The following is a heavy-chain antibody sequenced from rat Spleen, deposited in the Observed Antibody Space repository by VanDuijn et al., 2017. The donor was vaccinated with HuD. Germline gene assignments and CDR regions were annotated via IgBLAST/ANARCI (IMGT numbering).Heavy chain of an antibody. CDR3: TTGDYGYTWLFAY. Sequence: EVQLVESGGDLVQPGRSLKLSCVASGFTFSNYWMYWIRQAPGKGPEWISSISTGGGNTYYRDSVKGRFTIYRANPKSTLYLQIDGLRSEDTATYCCTTGDYGYTWLFAYWGQGTLVTVSS. J-gene: IGHJ3*01. D-gene: IGHD1-9*01. V-gene: IGHV5-58*01. CDR1: GFTFSNYW. CDR2: ISTGGGNT.